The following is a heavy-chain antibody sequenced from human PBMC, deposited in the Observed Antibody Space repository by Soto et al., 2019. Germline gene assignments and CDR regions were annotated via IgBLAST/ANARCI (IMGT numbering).Heavy chain of an antibody. V-gene: IGHV4-4*02. CDR1: VDSISSPKW. D-gene: IGHD6-19*01. CDR3: AYSPGWYRHDL. J-gene: IGHJ3*01. Sequence: QVQLQESGPGLVKPSGTLSLTCAVSVDSISSPKWWTWVRQPPGKGLEWIGDMLHSGTTNYNPSLKSRVTISVDKSKNQFSLNLYYVTAADTAVYYCAYSPGWYRHDLWGPGTLVIVSS. CDR2: MLHSGTT.